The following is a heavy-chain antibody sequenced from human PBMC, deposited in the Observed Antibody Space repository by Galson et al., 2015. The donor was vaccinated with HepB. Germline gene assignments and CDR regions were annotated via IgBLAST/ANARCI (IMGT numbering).Heavy chain of an antibody. Sequence: QSGAEVKKPGESLKISCKGSGYSFTSHWIGWVRQMPGKGLECMGIIYPGDSETRYSPSFQGQVTLSADKSTNTAYLQWSSLKASDTAMYYCARLGHEGYHYYGMDVWGQGTTVTVSS. CDR1: GYSFTSHW. CDR2: IYPGDSET. CDR3: ARLGHEGYHYYGMDV. J-gene: IGHJ6*02. V-gene: IGHV5-51*01. D-gene: IGHD2-2*01.